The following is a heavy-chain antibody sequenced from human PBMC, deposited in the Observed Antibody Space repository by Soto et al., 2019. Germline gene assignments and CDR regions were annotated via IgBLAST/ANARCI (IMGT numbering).Heavy chain of an antibody. J-gene: IGHJ5*01. D-gene: IGHD3-22*01. Sequence: SETLSLTCTVSGDTSTSYYWGWIRQAPGKGLEWIGRIHNSGTSTHNPSLNGRVTISIDMSKKQFSLKLTSLTSADTAVYYCARDFYDSVGYTWFDSWSQGTLVTVSS. CDR1: GDTSTSYY. V-gene: IGHV4-59*01. CDR2: IHNSGTS. CDR3: ARDFYDSVGYTWFDS.